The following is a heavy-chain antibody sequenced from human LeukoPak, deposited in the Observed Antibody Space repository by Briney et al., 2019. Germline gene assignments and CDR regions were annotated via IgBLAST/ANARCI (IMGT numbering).Heavy chain of an antibody. V-gene: IGHV4-39*07. Sequence: SETLSLTCTVSSGSISSSTYYWGWIRQPPGKGLERIGTIYYTGSTYYNPSFSSRVTMSVDTSKNQFSLSLTSVTAADTAVYFCVRVAFEWWPDSWGQGTLVTVSS. CDR2: IYYTGST. J-gene: IGHJ4*02. CDR1: SGSISSSTYY. D-gene: IGHD3-3*01. CDR3: VRVAFEWWPDS.